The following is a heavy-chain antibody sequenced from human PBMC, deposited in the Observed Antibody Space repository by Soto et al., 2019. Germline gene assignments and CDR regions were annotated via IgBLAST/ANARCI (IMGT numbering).Heavy chain of an antibody. Sequence: GSLRLSCAASGFTFSSYGMHWVRQAPGKGLEWVAVISYDGSNKYYADSVKGRFTISRDNSKNTLYLQMNSLRAEDTAVYYCAKILLSNDYGDYWGQGTLVTVSS. D-gene: IGHD2-21*02. V-gene: IGHV3-30*18. CDR1: GFTFSSYG. CDR3: AKILLSNDYGDY. CDR2: ISYDGSNK. J-gene: IGHJ4*02.